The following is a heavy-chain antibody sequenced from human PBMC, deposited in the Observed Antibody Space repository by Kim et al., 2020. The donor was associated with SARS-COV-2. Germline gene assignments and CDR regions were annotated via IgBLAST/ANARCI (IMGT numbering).Heavy chain of an antibody. CDR1: GGTFSSYT. Sequence: SVKVSCKASGGTFSSYTISWVRQAPGQGLEWMGRIIPILGIANYAQKFQGRVTITADKSTSTAYMELSSLRSEDTAVYYCARERDCSSTSCYYFDYWGQGTLVTVSS. J-gene: IGHJ4*02. D-gene: IGHD2-2*01. CDR2: IIPILGIA. V-gene: IGHV1-69*04. CDR3: ARERDCSSTSCYYFDY.